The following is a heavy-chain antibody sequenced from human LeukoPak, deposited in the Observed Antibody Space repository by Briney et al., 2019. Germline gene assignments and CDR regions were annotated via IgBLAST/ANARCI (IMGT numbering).Heavy chain of an antibody. CDR2: IYRGGST. D-gene: IGHD2-15*01. J-gene: IGHJ6*02. CDR1: GFTVSSNY. CDR3: ACEPGCGNGGSCPYYYYYMNV. Sequence: GASLRLSCAASGFTVSSNYMSWFRQAPGKGLERVRVIYRGGSTYCTNSVKRRFTISSDNSKNTLYLPMKSLRAEDRAVESCACEPGCGNGGSCPYYYYYMNVWGQETTVTVSS. V-gene: IGHV3-66*02.